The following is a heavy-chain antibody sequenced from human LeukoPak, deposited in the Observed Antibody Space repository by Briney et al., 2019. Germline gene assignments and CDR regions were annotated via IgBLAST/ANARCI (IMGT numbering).Heavy chain of an antibody. CDR3: AEGPPGYTDY. Sequence: GRSLRLSCAASGFTFDDYAMHWVRQAPGKGLEWVSGISWNSGSIGYADSVKGRFTISRDNAKNSLYLQMNSLRAEDTALYYCAEGPPGYTDYWGQGTLVTVSS. CDR1: GFTFDDYA. J-gene: IGHJ4*02. V-gene: IGHV3-9*01. CDR2: ISWNSGSI. D-gene: IGHD1-1*01.